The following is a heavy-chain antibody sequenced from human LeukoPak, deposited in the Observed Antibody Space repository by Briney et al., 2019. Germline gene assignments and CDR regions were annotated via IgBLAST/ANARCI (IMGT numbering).Heavy chain of an antibody. V-gene: IGHV4-59*01. D-gene: IGHD4-17*01. Sequence: PSETLSLTCTVSGGSITYYYWSWIRQPPGEGLEWIGYIYYSGSTNYNPSLKSRVTISVDTSKNQFSLKLSSVTAADTAVYYCARNYGDYERYFDYWGQGTLVTVSS. CDR1: GGSITYYY. CDR3: ARNYGDYERYFDY. CDR2: IYYSGST. J-gene: IGHJ4*02.